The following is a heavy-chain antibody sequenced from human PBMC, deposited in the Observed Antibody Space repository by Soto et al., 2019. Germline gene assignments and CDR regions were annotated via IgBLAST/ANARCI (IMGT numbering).Heavy chain of an antibody. CDR3: ARRGILLPYAVFGDYWYFDL. V-gene: IGHV4-59*08. Sequence: QVQLQESGPGLVKPSETLSLTCTVSGGSISSYYWSWIRQPPGKGLEWIGYIYYSGSTNYNPSLKSRVTISVDTSKNQFSLKLSSVTAADTAVYYCARRGILLPYAVFGDYWYFDLWGRGTLVTVSS. CDR1: GGSISSYY. D-gene: IGHD3-10*02. CDR2: IYYSGST. J-gene: IGHJ2*01.